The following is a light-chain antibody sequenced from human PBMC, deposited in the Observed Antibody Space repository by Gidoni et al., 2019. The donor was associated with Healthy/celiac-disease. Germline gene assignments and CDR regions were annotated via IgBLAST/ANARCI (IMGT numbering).Light chain of an antibody. J-gene: IGLJ1*01. CDR2: EVS. CDR3: SSYTSSSTWV. CDR1: SSDVGGYNY. V-gene: IGLV2-14*01. Sequence: QSALTQPASVSWSPGQSITISCTGTSSDVGGYNYVSWYQQHPGKAPKLMIYEVSNRPSGVSNRFSGSKSGNTASLTISGLQAEDEADYYCSSYTSSSTWVFGTGTKVTVL.